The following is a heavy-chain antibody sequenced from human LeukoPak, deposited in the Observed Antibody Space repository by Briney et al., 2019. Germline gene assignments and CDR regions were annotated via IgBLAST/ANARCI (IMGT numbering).Heavy chain of an antibody. Sequence: SETLSLTCTVSGASITSYYWNWIRQPPGKGLEWIGYIYYSGSTNYSPSLESRVTISVDTSKNEFSLKLTSVTAADTAVYYCARARRSWQLDLDYWGQGTLVTVSS. J-gene: IGHJ4*02. D-gene: IGHD3-10*01. V-gene: IGHV4-59*01. CDR2: IYYSGST. CDR1: GASITSYY. CDR3: ARARRSWQLDLDY.